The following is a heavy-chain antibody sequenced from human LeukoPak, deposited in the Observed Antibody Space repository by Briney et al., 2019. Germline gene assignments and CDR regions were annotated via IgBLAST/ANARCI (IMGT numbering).Heavy chain of an antibody. Sequence: PSETLSLTCTASGGSISSYYWSWIRQPPGKGLEWIGYIYYSGSTNYNPSLKSRVTISVDTSKNQFSLKLSSVTAADTAVYYCAREPANWYFDLWGRGTLVTVSS. CDR1: GGSISSYY. J-gene: IGHJ2*01. CDR2: IYYSGST. V-gene: IGHV4-59*01. CDR3: AREPANWYFDL.